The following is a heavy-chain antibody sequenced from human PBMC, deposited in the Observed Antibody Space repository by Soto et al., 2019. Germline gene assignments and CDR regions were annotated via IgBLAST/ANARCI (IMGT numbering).Heavy chain of an antibody. Sequence: LETLSLTCTVSGGSVSSGSYFWSWIRQPPGKGLEWIGYAYYSGSTKYNPSLKSRVTTSVDTSNNQFSLKLTSVTAADTAVYYCARHAYYYDSWGQGTLVTVSS. J-gene: IGHJ4*02. CDR1: GGSVSSGSYF. V-gene: IGHV4-61*01. D-gene: IGHD3-22*01. CDR3: ARHAYYYDS. CDR2: AYYSGST.